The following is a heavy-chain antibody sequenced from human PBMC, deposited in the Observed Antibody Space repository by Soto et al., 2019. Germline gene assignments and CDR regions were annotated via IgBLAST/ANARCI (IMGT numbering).Heavy chain of an antibody. D-gene: IGHD3-10*01. V-gene: IGHV3-48*01. CDR3: ARDWFGESALYYYYYYMDV. CDR1: GFTFSSYS. J-gene: IGHJ6*03. Sequence: GGSLRLSCAASGFTFSSYSMNWVRQAPGKGLEWVSYISSSSSTIYYADSVKGRFTISRDNAKNSLYLQMNSLRAEDTAVYYCARDWFGESALYYYYYYMDVWGKGTTVTVSS. CDR2: ISSSSSTI.